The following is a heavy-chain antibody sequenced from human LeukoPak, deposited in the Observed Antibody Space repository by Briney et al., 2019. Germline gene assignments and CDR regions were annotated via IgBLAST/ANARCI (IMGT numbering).Heavy chain of an antibody. CDR2: IYSGGST. CDR3: ARDGSESSSWYY. D-gene: IGHD6-13*01. Sequence: GGSLRLSCAASGFTVSSNYMSWVRQAPGKGPEWVSVIYSGGSTYYADSVKGRFTISRDNSKNTLYLQMNSLRAEDTAVYYCARDGSESSSWYYWGQGTLVTVSS. CDR1: GFTVSSNY. J-gene: IGHJ4*02. V-gene: IGHV3-53*01.